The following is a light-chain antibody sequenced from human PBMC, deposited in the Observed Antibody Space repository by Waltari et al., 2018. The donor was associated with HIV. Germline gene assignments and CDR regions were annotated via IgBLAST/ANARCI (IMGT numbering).Light chain of an antibody. Sequence: SYELAQPPSVSVSPGQTARLTCSGDALPRQFVYWYQQNPGQAPLVVIYKDSERPAGIPGRFAGFISGTTATLTISAVQAEDEADYYCQSADITGTLGVFGGGTRLTV. CDR2: KDS. V-gene: IGLV3-25*03. CDR1: ALPRQF. CDR3: QSADITGTLGV. J-gene: IGLJ2*01.